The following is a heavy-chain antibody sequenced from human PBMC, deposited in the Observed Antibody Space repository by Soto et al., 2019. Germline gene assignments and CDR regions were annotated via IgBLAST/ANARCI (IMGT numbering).Heavy chain of an antibody. D-gene: IGHD3-3*01. Sequence: QVQLVQSGAEVKKPVSSVKVSCKASGGTFSSYAISWVRQAPGQGLEWMGGIIPIFGTANYAQKFQGRVTITADESTSTANMELSSLRPEATVVYYCARGKSDPITIFGVGIDLDSYYYYGMDVWGQGTTVTGSS. V-gene: IGHV1-69*01. J-gene: IGHJ6*02. CDR1: GGTFSSYA. CDR2: IIPIFGTA. CDR3: ARGKSDPITIFGVGIDLDSYYYYGMDV.